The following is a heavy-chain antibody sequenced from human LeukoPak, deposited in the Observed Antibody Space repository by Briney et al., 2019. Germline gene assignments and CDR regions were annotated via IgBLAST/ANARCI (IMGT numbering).Heavy chain of an antibody. CDR3: ARLAFGWNYVWY. CDR1: GGSISSSSHY. J-gene: IGHJ4*02. D-gene: IGHD1-7*01. CDR2: IYYSGNT. Sequence: SGPTLVNPSETLSLTCTVSGGSISSSSHYWGWIRQPPGKGLEWIGSIYYSGNTYYNPSLKSRVTISVDTSKNQFYLKLSSATAADTAAYYCARLAFGWNYVWYWGQGTLVTVSS. V-gene: IGHV4-39*01.